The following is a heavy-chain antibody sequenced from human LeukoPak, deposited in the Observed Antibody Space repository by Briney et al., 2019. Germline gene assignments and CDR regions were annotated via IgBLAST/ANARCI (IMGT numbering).Heavy chain of an antibody. Sequence: SVEVSCKASGHTFVSYGISWVRQAPGQGLEWMGWISGYNGKINYAQKFQGRVTMTTDTSTSTAYLELRSLTSEDTAVYYCARRFCSSVSCYDDDAFDVWGQGTLVTVSS. CDR2: ISGYNGKI. CDR3: ARRFCSSVSCYDDDAFDV. CDR1: GHTFVSYG. D-gene: IGHD2-2*01. J-gene: IGHJ3*01. V-gene: IGHV1-18*01.